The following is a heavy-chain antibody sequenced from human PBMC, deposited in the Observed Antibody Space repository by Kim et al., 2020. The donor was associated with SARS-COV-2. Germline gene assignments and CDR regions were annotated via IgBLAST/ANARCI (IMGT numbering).Heavy chain of an antibody. V-gene: IGHV4-31*02. J-gene: IGHJ4*02. D-gene: IGHD3-10*01. Sequence: SLKSRVTISVDTSKNQFSLKLSSVTAADTAVYYCARDSMGSGSYYRHFDYWGQGTLVTVSS. CDR3: ARDSMGSGSYYRHFDY.